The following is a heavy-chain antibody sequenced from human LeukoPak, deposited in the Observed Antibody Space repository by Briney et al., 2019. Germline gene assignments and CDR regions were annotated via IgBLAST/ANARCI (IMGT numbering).Heavy chain of an antibody. D-gene: IGHD5-18*01. Sequence: PSETLSLTCTVSGGSISNYYWSWIRQPAGKELEWIGRISSSGSTNYNPSLKSRVTISGDTSKNQFSLKLNSVTAADTAVYYCARQTAGYSYGYYYYYYYYMDVWGKGTTVTVSS. V-gene: IGHV4-4*07. CDR3: ARQTAGYSYGYYYYYYYYMDV. CDR2: ISSSGST. CDR1: GGSISNYY. J-gene: IGHJ6*03.